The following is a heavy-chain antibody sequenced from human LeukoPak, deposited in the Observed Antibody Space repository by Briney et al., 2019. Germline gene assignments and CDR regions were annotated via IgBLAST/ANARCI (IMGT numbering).Heavy chain of an antibody. CDR1: GFTFNNYN. CDR3: ARCTTGKTFGSLREIKKSREIDF. Sequence: GGSLKLSCATSGFTFNNYNMNWVRQAPGKGLEWVSSISSSSSYINYADSVRGRFTISRDNAKNSLFLQMDSLRGEDTAVYYCARCTTGKTFGSLREIKKSREIDFWGQGTLVTVSS. D-gene: IGHD1-1*01. V-gene: IGHV3-21*01. CDR2: ISSSSSYI. J-gene: IGHJ4*02.